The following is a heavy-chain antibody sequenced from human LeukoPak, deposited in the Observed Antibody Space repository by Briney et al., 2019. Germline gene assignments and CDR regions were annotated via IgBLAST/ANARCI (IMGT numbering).Heavy chain of an antibody. V-gene: IGHV1-69*06. Sequence: ASVKVSCKASGGTFSSYAISWVRQAPGQGLEWMGGIIPIFGTANYAQKFQGRVTMTEDTSTDTAYMELSSLRSEDTAVYYCATVQWELLSVAFDIWGQGTMVTVSS. CDR2: IIPIFGTA. CDR1: GGTFSSYA. CDR3: ATVQWELLSVAFDI. J-gene: IGHJ3*02. D-gene: IGHD1-26*01.